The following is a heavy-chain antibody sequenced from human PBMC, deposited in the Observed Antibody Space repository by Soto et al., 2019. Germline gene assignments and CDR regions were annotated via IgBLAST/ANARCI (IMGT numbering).Heavy chain of an antibody. V-gene: IGHV4-59*01. CDR1: VGSIDYYY. D-gene: IGHD2-2*01. J-gene: IGHJ6*02. CDR3: ARDSTSWFPYQDIDV. CDR2: ISDSGST. Sequence: PSETLSLSCTVSVGSIDYYYWSWIREPPGKGLEWIGYISDSGSTKYNPSLRSRVTISVDTSKNQFSLHLSSVTAADTAVYYCARDSTSWFPYQDIDVWGQGTTVTVSS.